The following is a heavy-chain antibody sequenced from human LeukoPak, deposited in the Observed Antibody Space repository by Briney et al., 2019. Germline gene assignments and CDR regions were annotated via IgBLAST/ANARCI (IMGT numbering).Heavy chain of an antibody. D-gene: IGHD1-26*01. CDR1: GFTFSSYA. CDR3: AKVSAWAMVGATYFDY. V-gene: IGHV3-23*01. J-gene: IGHJ4*02. CDR2: ISASGGST. Sequence: GGSLRLSCAASGFTFSSYAMSWVRQAPGKGLEWVSSISASGGSTYYADSVKGRFTISRDNSKNTVYLQMNSLRAEDTAVYYCAKVSAWAMVGATYFDYWGQGTLVTVSS.